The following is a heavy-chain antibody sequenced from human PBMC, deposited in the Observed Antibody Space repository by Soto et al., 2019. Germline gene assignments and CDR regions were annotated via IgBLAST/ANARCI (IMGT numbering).Heavy chain of an antibody. V-gene: IGHV4-39*01. J-gene: IGHJ6*03. Sequence: SETLSLTCTVSGGSISSSSYYWGWIRQPPGKGLEWIGSIYYSGSTYYNPSLKSRVTISVDTSKNQFSLKLSSVTAADTAVYYCARQRINYYYMDVWGKGTTVTGSS. CDR2: IYYSGST. CDR3: ARQRINYYYMDV. CDR1: GGSISSSSYY. D-gene: IGHD2-15*01.